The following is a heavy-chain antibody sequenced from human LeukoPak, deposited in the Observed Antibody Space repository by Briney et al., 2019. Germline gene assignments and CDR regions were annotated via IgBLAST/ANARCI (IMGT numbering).Heavy chain of an antibody. J-gene: IGHJ4*02. CDR2: ISSSSNTI. CDR1: GFTFSTYS. CDR3: ARDSSGYSYPPYYIDY. V-gene: IGHV3-48*01. Sequence: GGSLTLSCAASGFTFSTYSMNWVRQAPGKGLEWVSYISSSSNTIYYADSVKGRFTISRDNAKNSLYLQMNSLRAEDTAVYYCARDSSGYSYPPYYIDYWGQGTLVTVSS. D-gene: IGHD3-22*01.